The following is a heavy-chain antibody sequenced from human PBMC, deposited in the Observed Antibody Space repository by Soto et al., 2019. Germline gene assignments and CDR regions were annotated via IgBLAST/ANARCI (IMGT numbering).Heavy chain of an antibody. CDR1: GGTFSSYS. CDR3: ARGGAVVVPGAVDRHNWFDA. V-gene: IGHV1-69*02. D-gene: IGHD2-2*01. Sequence: QFQLVQSGAEVKKPGSSVKVSCEASGGTFSSYSFSWVRQAPGQGLEWMGRVIPILGMANYAQKFQGRVTITADKSTSTVYMELGSLRSEHTAVYYCARGGAVVVPGAVDRHNWFDAWGQGTLVTVSA. CDR2: VIPILGMA. J-gene: IGHJ5*02.